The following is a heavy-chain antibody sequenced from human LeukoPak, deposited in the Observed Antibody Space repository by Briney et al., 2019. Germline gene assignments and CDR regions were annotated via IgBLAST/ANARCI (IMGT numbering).Heavy chain of an antibody. CDR1: GFTFSSYA. V-gene: IGHV3-23*01. Sequence: GGSLRLSCAASGFTFSSYAMRWVRQAPGKGLEWVSAISGSGGSTYYADSVKGRFTISRDNSKNTLYLQMNSLRAEDTAVYYCAKTRSCSSTSCFSNDYWGQGTLVTVSS. J-gene: IGHJ4*02. CDR2: ISGSGGST. CDR3: AKTRSCSSTSCFSNDY. D-gene: IGHD2-2*01.